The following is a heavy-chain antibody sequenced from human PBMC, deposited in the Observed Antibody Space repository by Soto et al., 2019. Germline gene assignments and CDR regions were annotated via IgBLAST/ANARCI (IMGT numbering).Heavy chain of an antibody. D-gene: IGHD3-22*01. CDR2: ISGSGGST. V-gene: IGHV3-23*01. Sequence: PGGSLRLSCAASGFTFSSYAMSWVRQAPGKGLEWVSAISGSGGSTYYADSVKGRFTISRDNSKNTRYLQMNSLRAEDTAVYYCAKDPLYYYDSSGYYQNWFDPWGQGTLVTVSS. CDR3: AKDPLYYYDSSGYYQNWFDP. CDR1: GFTFSSYA. J-gene: IGHJ5*02.